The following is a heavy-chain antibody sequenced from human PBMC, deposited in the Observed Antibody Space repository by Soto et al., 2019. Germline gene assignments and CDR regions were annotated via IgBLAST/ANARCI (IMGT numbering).Heavy chain of an antibody. D-gene: IGHD2-2*01. CDR2: ISYDGSKN. CDR1: RFTFSSYA. J-gene: IGHJ4*02. Sequence: GGSLRLSCAASRFTFSSYAMHWVRQAPGKGLEWVAVISYDGSKNYYAESVKGRFTISRDNMLCLQMNSLRAEDTAVYYCARDQGRSITCQLDYWGQGTLVTVSS. CDR3: ARDQGRSITCQLDY. V-gene: IGHV3-30*03.